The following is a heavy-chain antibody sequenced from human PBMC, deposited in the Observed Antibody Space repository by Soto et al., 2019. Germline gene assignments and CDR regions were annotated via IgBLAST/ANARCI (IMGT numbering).Heavy chain of an antibody. J-gene: IGHJ4*02. CDR2: ISGSGGST. Sequence: GGSLRLSCAASGFTFSSYAMSWVRQAPGKGLEWVSAISGSGGSTYYADSVKGRFTISRDNSKNTLYLQMNSLRAEDTAVYYCAKVAGTHSAAAGPVDYWGQGTLVTVSS. V-gene: IGHV3-23*01. D-gene: IGHD6-13*01. CDR1: GFTFSSYA. CDR3: AKVAGTHSAAAGPVDY.